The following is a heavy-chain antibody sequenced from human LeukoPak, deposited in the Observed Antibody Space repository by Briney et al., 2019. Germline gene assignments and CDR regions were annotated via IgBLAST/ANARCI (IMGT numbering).Heavy chain of an antibody. V-gene: IGHV4-59*08. CDR2: IYYSGST. CDR3: ARHGAYSGSYPFDY. J-gene: IGHJ4*02. Sequence: SETLSLTCTVSGGSINSYYWCWIRQPPGKGLEWIGYIYYSGSTNYNPSLKSRVTISVDTSKNQFSLNLSSVTAADTAFYYCARHGAYSGSYPFDYWGQGTLVTVSS. CDR1: GGSINSYY. D-gene: IGHD1-26*01.